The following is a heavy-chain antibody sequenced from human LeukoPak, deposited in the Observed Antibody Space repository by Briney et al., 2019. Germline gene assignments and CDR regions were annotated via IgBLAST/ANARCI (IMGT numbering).Heavy chain of an antibody. CDR2: TYYRSKWYN. J-gene: IGHJ5*02. D-gene: IGHD1-26*01. CDR1: GDSVSSNSAA. Sequence: SQTLSLTFAISGDSVSSNSAAWNWIRQSPSRGLEWLGRTYYRSKWYNDYAVSVKSRITINPDTSKNQFSLQLNSVTPEDTAVYYCARVVGAITGNNWFDPWGQGTLVTVSS. V-gene: IGHV6-1*01. CDR3: ARVVGAITGNNWFDP.